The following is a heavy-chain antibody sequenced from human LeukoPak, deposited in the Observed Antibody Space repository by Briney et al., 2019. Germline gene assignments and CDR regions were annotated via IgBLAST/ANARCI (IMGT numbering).Heavy chain of an antibody. CDR3: ARQEVEMATIYYGGDFDY. Sequence: SETLSLTCTVSGGSISSSSYYWGWIRQPPGKGLEWIGSIYYSGSTYYNPPLKSRVTISVDTSKNQFSLKLSSVTAADTAVYYCARQEVEMATIYYGGDFDYWGQGTLVTVSS. CDR1: GGSISSSSYY. CDR2: IYYSGST. D-gene: IGHD5-24*01. V-gene: IGHV4-39*01. J-gene: IGHJ4*02.